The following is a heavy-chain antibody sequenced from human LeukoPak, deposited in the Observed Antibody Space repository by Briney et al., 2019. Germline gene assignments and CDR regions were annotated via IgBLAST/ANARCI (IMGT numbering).Heavy chain of an antibody. CDR1: GYTLTGYY. J-gene: IGHJ4*02. CDR2: INPNSGGT. V-gene: IGHV1-2*02. CDR3: ARGESDILTGDARYYFDY. Sequence: ASVKVSCKASGYTLTGYYMHWVRQAPGQGLEWMGWINPNSGGTNYAQKFQGRVTMTRDTSISTAYMELSRLRSDDTAVYYCARGESDILTGDARYYFDYWGQGTLVTVSS. D-gene: IGHD3-9*01.